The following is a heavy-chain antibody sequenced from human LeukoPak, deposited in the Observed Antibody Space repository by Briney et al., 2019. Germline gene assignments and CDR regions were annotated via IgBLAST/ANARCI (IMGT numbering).Heavy chain of an antibody. CDR2: IGTAGDT. CDR1: GFTLSSYA. D-gene: IGHD1-26*01. V-gene: IGHV3-13*01. CDR3: ARQNTPHGNFDY. J-gene: IGHJ4*02. Sequence: QPGGSLRLSCAASGFTLSSYAMHWVRQPAGKGLEWVSAIGTAGDTFYPGSVKGRFTISRENAKKSLFLQMNSPRAEDTAVYYCARQNTPHGNFDYWGQGTLVTVSS.